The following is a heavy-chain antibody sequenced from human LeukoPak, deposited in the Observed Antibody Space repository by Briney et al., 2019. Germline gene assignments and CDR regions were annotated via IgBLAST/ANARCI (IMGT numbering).Heavy chain of an antibody. CDR3: ARAAGGYGINWFDP. J-gene: IGHJ5*02. D-gene: IGHD6-13*01. V-gene: IGHV4-34*01. Sequence: SETLSLTCAVYGGSFSGYYWSWIRQPPGKGLEWIGEINHSGSTNYNPSLKSRVTISADTSKNQLSLKLSSVTAADTAVYYCARAAGGYGINWFDPWGQGTLVTVSP. CDR2: INHSGST. CDR1: GGSFSGYY.